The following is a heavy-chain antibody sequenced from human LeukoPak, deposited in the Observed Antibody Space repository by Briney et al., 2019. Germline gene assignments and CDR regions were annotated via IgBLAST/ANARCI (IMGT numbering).Heavy chain of an antibody. D-gene: IGHD2-2*01. Sequence: ASVKVSCKASGYTFTGYYMHWVRQAPGPGLEWMGLINPNSGGTNYAQKFQGRVTMTMDTSINKAYMQLSRLRSHYTAVYYCARDRGYCSSTSCSAVLFDYWGQGTLVTVSS. CDR1: GYTFTGYY. J-gene: IGHJ4*02. CDR3: ARDRGYCSSTSCSAVLFDY. CDR2: INPNSGGT. V-gene: IGHV1-2*02.